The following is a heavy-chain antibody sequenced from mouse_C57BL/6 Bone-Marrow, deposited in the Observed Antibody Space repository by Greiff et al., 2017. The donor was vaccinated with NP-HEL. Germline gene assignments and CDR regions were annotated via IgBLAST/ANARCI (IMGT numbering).Heavy chain of an antibody. D-gene: IGHD2-1*01. CDR3: ARHPLYGNYGYFDV. CDR2: ISNGGGST. Sequence: EVQLQESGGGLVQPGGSLKLSCAASGFTFSDYYMYWVRQTPEKRLEWVAYISNGGGSTYYPDTVKGRFTISRDNAKNTLYLQMSRLKSEDTAMYYCARHPLYGNYGYFDVWGTGTTVTVSS. V-gene: IGHV5-12*01. J-gene: IGHJ1*03. CDR1: GFTFSDYY.